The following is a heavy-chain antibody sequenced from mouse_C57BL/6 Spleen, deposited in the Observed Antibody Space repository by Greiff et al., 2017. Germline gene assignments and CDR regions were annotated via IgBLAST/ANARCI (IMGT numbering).Heavy chain of an antibody. D-gene: IGHD2-3*01. J-gene: IGHJ2*01. CDR2: IDPSDSET. CDR1: GYTFTSYW. V-gene: IGHV1-52*01. Sequence: VQLQQPGAELVRPGSSVKLSCKASGYTFTSYWMHWVKQRPIQGLEWIGNIDPSDSETHYNQKFKDKATLTVDKSSSTAYMQLSSLTSEDSAVDYCAKEGDGYYDYWGKGTTLTVSS. CDR3: AKEGDGYYDY.